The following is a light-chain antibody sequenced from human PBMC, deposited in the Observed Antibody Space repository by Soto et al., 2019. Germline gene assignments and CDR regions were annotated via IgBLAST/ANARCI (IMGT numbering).Light chain of an antibody. V-gene: IGLV2-14*03. CDR2: NVS. Sequence: QSALTQPASVSASPGQSISISCTGSSSDVGTYNFVSWYKQHPGKAPKLLIYNVSNRPSGIPDRFSGSKSGNTASLTISGLQAEDEAGYYCGSYTSSDTRVVFGGGTKLTVL. CDR1: SSDVGTYNF. CDR3: GSYTSSDTRVV. J-gene: IGLJ2*01.